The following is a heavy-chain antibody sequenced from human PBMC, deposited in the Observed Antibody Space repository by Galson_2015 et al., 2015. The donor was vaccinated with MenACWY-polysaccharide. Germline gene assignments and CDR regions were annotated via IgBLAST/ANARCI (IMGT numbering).Heavy chain of an antibody. CDR2: IIPIFGTA. Sequence: SVKVSCKASGGTFSSYAISWVRQAPGQGLEWMGGIIPIFGTANYAQKFRGRVTITADESTSTAYMELSSLRSEDTAVYYCARVHCSSTSCYDGMDVWGQGTTVTVSS. CDR1: GGTFSSYA. J-gene: IGHJ6*02. CDR3: ARVHCSSTSCYDGMDV. V-gene: IGHV1-69*13. D-gene: IGHD2-2*01.